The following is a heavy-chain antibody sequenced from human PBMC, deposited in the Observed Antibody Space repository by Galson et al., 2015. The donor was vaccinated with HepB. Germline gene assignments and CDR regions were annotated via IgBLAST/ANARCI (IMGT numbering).Heavy chain of an antibody. D-gene: IGHD3-16*02. Sequence: CAISGDSVSSNSAAWNWIRQSPSRGLEWLGRTYYRSKWYNDYAGSVKSRITIKPDTSKNQFSLQLNSVTPEDTAVYYCARASSDSVWGSYRLDYWGQGALVTVSS. CDR2: TYYRSKWYN. J-gene: IGHJ4*02. V-gene: IGHV6-1*01. CDR3: ARASSDSVWGSYRLDY. CDR1: GDSVSSNSAA.